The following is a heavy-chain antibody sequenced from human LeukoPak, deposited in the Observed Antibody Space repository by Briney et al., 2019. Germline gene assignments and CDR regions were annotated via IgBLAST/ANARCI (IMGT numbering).Heavy chain of an antibody. V-gene: IGHV3-11*06. J-gene: IGHJ4*02. D-gene: IGHD4-17*01. CDR1: GFTFSDYY. CDR3: ARGEYLADYGDYFDY. Sequence: NPGGSLRLSCAASGFTFSDYYMSWIRQAPGKGLEWVSYISSSSSYIFYADSVKGRFTISRDNAKNSLYLQMNSLRAEDTAVYYCARGEYLADYGDYFDYWGQGTQVTVSS. CDR2: ISSSSSYI.